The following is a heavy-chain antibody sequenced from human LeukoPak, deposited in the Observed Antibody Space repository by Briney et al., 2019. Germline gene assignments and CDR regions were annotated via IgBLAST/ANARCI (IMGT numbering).Heavy chain of an antibody. CDR2: INHSGST. CDR1: GVAFSGCY. J-gene: IGHJ6*02. V-gene: IGHV4-34*01. CDR3: ARVFYYYYGMDV. Sequence: SQTLSLTCAVYGVAFSGCYWTWIRQPPGQGLKCIGEINHSGSTNYNPPLKSRVTISVDTSKNQFSLKLSSVTAADTAVYYCARVFYYYYGMDVWGQGTTVTVSS.